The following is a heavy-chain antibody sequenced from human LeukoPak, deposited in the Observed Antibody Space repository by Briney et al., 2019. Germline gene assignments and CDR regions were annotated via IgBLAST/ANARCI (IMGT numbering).Heavy chain of an antibody. D-gene: IGHD3-10*01. CDR3: ARVPKGLSGSYHY. CDR2: ISSSSSYT. CDR1: GFTFSSYG. J-gene: IGHJ4*02. V-gene: IGHV3-21*01. Sequence: SGGSLRLSCAASGFTFSSYGMTWVRQAPGKGLEWVSSISSSSSYTYYADSVKGRFTISRDNAKNSLYLQMNSLRAEDTAVYYCARVPKGLSGSYHYWGQGTLVTVSS.